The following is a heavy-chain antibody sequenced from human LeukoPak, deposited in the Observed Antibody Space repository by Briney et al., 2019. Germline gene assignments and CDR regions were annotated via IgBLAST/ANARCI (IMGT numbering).Heavy chain of an antibody. Sequence: SETLSLTCTVSGGSISSYYWSWIRQPPGKGLEWIGYIYYSGSTNYNPSLKSRVTISVDKSKNQFSLKLSSVTAEDTAVYYCAFDYASGSYLGFDCWGQGTLVTVSS. CDR2: IYYSGST. CDR3: AFDYASGSYLGFDC. CDR1: GGSISSYY. J-gene: IGHJ4*02. D-gene: IGHD3-10*01. V-gene: IGHV4-59*12.